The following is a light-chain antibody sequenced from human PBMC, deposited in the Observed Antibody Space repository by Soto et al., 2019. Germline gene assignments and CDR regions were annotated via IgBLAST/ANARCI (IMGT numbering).Light chain of an antibody. CDR2: DAS. J-gene: IGKJ1*01. V-gene: IGKV3-11*01. Sequence: IALTQSPDTLSLFSGERATLSGRASQSVSSYLAWYQQKPGQAPRLLIYDASNRATGIPARFSGSGSGTDFTLTISSLEPEDFAVYYCQQRSNWLWTFGQGTKVDIK. CDR3: QQRSNWLWT. CDR1: QSVSSY.